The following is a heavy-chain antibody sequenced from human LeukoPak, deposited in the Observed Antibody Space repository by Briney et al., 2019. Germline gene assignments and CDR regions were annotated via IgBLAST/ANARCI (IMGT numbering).Heavy chain of an antibody. CDR1: GGSISDYY. J-gene: IGHJ4*02. V-gene: IGHV4-59*01. CDR3: ARSDPRRAARRYYFDY. Sequence: SETLSLTCTVSGGSISDYYWSWIRQPPGKGLEWIGYIYYSGSTNYNPSLKSRVTISVDTSKNQFSLKLSSVTAADTAVYYCARSDPRRAARRYYFDYWGQGTLVTVSS. CDR2: IYYSGST. D-gene: IGHD6-6*01.